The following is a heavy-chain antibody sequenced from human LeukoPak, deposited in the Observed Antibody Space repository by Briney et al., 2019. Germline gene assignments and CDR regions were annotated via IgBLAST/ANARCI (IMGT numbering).Heavy chain of an antibody. CDR3: ASGYCSSTSCYVWFDYYYGMDV. CDR2: ISSSGSTI. Sequence: GGSLRLSCAASGFTFSSYEMNWVRQAPGKGLEWVSYISSSGSTIYYADSVKGRFTISRDNAKNSLYLQMNSLRAEDTAVYYCASGYCSSTSCYVWFDYYYGMDVWGKGTTVTVSS. CDR1: GFTFSSYE. D-gene: IGHD2-2*01. V-gene: IGHV3-48*03. J-gene: IGHJ6*04.